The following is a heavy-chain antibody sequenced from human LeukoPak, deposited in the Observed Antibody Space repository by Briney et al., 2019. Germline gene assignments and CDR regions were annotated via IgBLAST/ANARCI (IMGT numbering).Heavy chain of an antibody. Sequence: ASVKVSCKASGYTFTSYAMNWVRQAPGQGLEWMVWINTNTGNPTYAQGFTGRFVFSLDTSVSTAYLQISSLKAEDTAVYYCARDLMVRGVTRGKNWFDPWGQGTLVTVSS. CDR1: GYTFTSYA. CDR3: ARDLMVRGVTRGKNWFDP. D-gene: IGHD3-10*01. V-gene: IGHV7-4-1*02. J-gene: IGHJ5*02. CDR2: INTNTGNP.